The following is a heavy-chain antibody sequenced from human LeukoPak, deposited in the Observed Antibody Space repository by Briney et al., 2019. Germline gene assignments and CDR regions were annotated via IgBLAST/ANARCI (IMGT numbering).Heavy chain of an antibody. CDR3: ARDSGTTGEVKFDP. CDR2: IYGSGSI. CDR1: GGSIRSY. Sequence: SETLSLTCTVSGGSIRSYWSWIRQPAGKGLEWIGRIYGSGSIDYNRSLKSRVTMSIDTSKNQFSLNLISVTAADTAVYYCARDSGTTGEVKFDPWGQGTLVTVSS. D-gene: IGHD3-10*01. J-gene: IGHJ5*02. V-gene: IGHV4-4*07.